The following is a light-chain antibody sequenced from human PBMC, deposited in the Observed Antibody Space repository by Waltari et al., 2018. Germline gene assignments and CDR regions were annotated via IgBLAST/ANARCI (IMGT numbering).Light chain of an antibody. V-gene: IGLV1-44*01. CDR3: GTWDDSLNGPL. CDR1: SSNIGSNT. CDR2: SNN. J-gene: IGLJ2*01. Sequence: QSLLTQAPPASGTPGQPATIPCSGSSSNIGSNTVTWYQQLPGTAPKLLIYSNNQRPSGVPARFSGSKSGTSASLAISGLQSEDEADYYCGTWDDSLNGPLFGGGTKVTVL.